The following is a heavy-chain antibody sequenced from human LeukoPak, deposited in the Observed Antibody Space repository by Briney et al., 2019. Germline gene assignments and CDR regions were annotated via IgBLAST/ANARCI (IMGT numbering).Heavy chain of an antibody. Sequence: GGSLRLSCAAAGFTFSSYAMSWVRQAPGKGLGWVSSISGSGGSTFYADSVKGRFTISRHNSKNTLYLQMNTLRAQDRAPKCGAKGAAAGREDPNYNWFDPWGQGTLVTVSS. D-gene: IGHD6-13*01. CDR1: GFTFSSYA. V-gene: IGHV3-23*01. CDR2: ISGSGGST. J-gene: IGHJ5*02. CDR3: AKGAAAGREDPNYNWFDP.